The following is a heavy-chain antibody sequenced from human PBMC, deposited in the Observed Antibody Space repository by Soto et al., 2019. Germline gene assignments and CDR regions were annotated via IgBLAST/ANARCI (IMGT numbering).Heavy chain of an antibody. CDR3: ARGGVAARKGRWFDP. V-gene: IGHV4-59*01. Sequence: SETLSLTCTVSGGSISGYYWGWIRQPPGKGLEWIGYIHYSGSTNYNPSLRSLVTISVDTPKNQFSLKVNSMTAADTAIYYCARGGVAARKGRWFDPWGQGTLVTVS. J-gene: IGHJ5*02. CDR1: GGSISGYY. D-gene: IGHD6-25*01. CDR2: IHYSGST.